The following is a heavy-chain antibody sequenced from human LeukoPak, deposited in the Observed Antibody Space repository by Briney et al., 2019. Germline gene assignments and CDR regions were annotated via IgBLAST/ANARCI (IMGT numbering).Heavy chain of an antibody. D-gene: IGHD5-18*01. Sequence: GGSLRLSCAASAFTVSSNYMSWVRQAPGEGLEWVSVIYSGGSTYYADSVKGRFTISRDNSKNTLYLQMNSLRAADTAVYYCAREGYSYGYFYLDYWGQGTLVTVSS. J-gene: IGHJ4*02. CDR2: IYSGGST. V-gene: IGHV3-53*01. CDR3: AREGYSYGYFYLDY. CDR1: AFTVSSNY.